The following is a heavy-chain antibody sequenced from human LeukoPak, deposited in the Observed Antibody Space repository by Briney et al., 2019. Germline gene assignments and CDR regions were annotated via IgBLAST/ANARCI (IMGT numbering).Heavy chain of an antibody. J-gene: IGHJ5*02. D-gene: IGHD3-10*01. V-gene: IGHV4-4*07. CDR1: GGSISSYY. CDR3: ARAENYYGSGSWGFDP. Sequence: SETLSLTCTVSGGSISSYYWSWIRQPAGKGLEWIGRIYTSGSTNYNPSLKSRVTMSVDTSKNQFSLKLSSVTAADTAVYYCARAENYYGSGSWGFDPWGQGTLVTVSS. CDR2: IYTSGST.